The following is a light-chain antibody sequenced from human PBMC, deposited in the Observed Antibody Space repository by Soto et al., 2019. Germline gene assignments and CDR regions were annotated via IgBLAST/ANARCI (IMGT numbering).Light chain of an antibody. CDR3: QHYNSYSEA. CDR2: DAS. J-gene: IGKJ1*01. V-gene: IGKV1-5*01. CDR1: QDIIKY. Sequence: DIQMTQSPSSLSASVGDRVTMTCHASQDIIKYVSWYQQKPGKAPKLLIYDASSLESGVPSRFSGSGSGTEFTLTSSSLQPDDFATYYCQHYNSYSEAFGQGTKVDIK.